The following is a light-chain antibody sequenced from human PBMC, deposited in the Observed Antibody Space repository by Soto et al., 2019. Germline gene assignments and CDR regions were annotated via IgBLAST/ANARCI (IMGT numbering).Light chain of an antibody. CDR1: QSVSNNY. Sequence: EIVLTQSPGTLSLSPGERATLSCGASQSVSNNYLAWYQQKPGQAHRLLIYGASNRATGIPDRFSGSGSGTDFTLTISRLEPEDFAVYYCQQYGSSGTFGPGTKVDIK. CDR3: QQYGSSGT. V-gene: IGKV3-20*01. CDR2: GAS. J-gene: IGKJ1*01.